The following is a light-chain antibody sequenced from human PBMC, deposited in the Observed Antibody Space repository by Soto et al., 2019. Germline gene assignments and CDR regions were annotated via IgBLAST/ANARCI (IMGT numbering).Light chain of an antibody. V-gene: IGKV3-11*01. CDR1: QSISSY. Sequence: EIVLTQSPATLSLFPGERATLSCRASQSISSYLAWYPQQPVQAPSILIFDASNRSTGIPARLSGSGSGTDFTLTISSLEPEDVAVYYGQQRSNWPLAFGGGTKVVIK. J-gene: IGKJ4*01. CDR2: DAS. CDR3: QQRSNWPLA.